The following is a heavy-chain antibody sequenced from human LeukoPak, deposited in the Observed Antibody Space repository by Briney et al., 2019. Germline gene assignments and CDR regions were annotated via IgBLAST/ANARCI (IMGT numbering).Heavy chain of an antibody. V-gene: IGHV1-2*02. D-gene: IGHD3-3*01. CDR3: ARGADYDFWSGCYLGGS. Sequence: ASVKVSCKASGYTFTGYYMHWVRQAPGQGLEWMGWINPSSGGTNYAQKFQGRVTMTRDTSISTAYMELSRLRSDDTAVYYCARGADYDFWSGCYLGGSWGQGTMVTVSS. J-gene: IGHJ3*01. CDR2: INPSSGGT. CDR1: GYTFTGYY.